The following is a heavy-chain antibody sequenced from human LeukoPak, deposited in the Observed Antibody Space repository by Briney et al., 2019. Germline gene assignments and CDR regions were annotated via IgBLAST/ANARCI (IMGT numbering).Heavy chain of an antibody. Sequence: GGSLRLSCAASEFSVGSNYMTWVRQAPGKGLEWVSLIYSGGSTYYADSVKGRFTISRDNAKNSLYLQMNSLRAEDTAVYYCARRNWNDDSEWFDPWGQGTLVTVSS. CDR3: ARRNWNDDSEWFDP. V-gene: IGHV3-66*01. CDR2: IYSGGST. D-gene: IGHD1-1*01. CDR1: EFSVGSNY. J-gene: IGHJ5*02.